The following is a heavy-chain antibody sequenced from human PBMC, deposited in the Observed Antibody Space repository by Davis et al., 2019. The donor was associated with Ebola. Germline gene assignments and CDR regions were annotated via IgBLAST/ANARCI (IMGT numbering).Heavy chain of an antibody. Sequence: GGSLRLSCAASGFTFDDYGMSWVRQAPGKGLEWVSGINWNGGSTGYADSVKGRFTISRDNAKNSLYLQMNSLRAEDTALYYCAREGAGTIMGAFDIWGQGTMVTVSS. CDR3: AREGAGTIMGAFDI. CDR2: INWNGGST. D-gene: IGHD1-1*01. J-gene: IGHJ3*02. V-gene: IGHV3-20*04. CDR1: GFTFDDYG.